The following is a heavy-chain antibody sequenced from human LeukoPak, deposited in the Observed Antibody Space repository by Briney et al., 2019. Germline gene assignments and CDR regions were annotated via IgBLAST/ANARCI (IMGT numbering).Heavy chain of an antibody. D-gene: IGHD4-17*01. Sequence: ASVKVSCKTSGYTFTTYHINWVRQATGQGLEWLGWMNPYSGDRGYAQKFQGRLSITSDTSISTAYMELSSLRSDDTAVYFCARTTSLTASRYDYWGQGTLVTVSS. CDR2: MNPYSGDR. J-gene: IGHJ4*02. V-gene: IGHV1-8*03. CDR1: GYTFTTYH. CDR3: ARTTSLTASRYDY.